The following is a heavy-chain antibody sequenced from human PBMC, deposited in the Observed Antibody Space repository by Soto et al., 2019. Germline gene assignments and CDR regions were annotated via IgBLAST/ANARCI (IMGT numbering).Heavy chain of an antibody. V-gene: IGHV3-33*01. CDR3: DRDGRERQWLDYFDY. CDR2: IWYDGSNK. D-gene: IGHD6-19*01. Sequence: HPGGSLRLSCAAPGFTFNSYGMHWVRQAPGKGLEWVAVIWYDGSNKYYADSVKGRFTISRDNPKNTLYLQMNSLRAEDTAVYYCDRDGRERQWLDYFDYWGQGTLVTVSS. CDR1: GFTFNSYG. J-gene: IGHJ4*02.